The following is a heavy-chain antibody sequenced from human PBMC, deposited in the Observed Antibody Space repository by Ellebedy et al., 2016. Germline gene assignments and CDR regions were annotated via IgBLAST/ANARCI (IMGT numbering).Heavy chain of an antibody. V-gene: IGHV4-4*02. Sequence: SETLSLTXAVSGGSISSSNWWSWVRQPPGKGLEWIGEIYHSGSTNYNPSLKSRVTMSVDTSKNQFSLKLSSVTAADTAVYYCAGDGYNYYFDYWGQGTLVTVSS. J-gene: IGHJ4*02. CDR2: IYHSGST. CDR1: GGSISSSNW. CDR3: AGDGYNYYFDY. D-gene: IGHD5-24*01.